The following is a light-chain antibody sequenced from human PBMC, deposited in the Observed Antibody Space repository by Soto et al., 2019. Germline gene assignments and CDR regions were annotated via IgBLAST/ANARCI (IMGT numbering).Light chain of an antibody. CDR1: QSVSSN. Sequence: EIVMTQSPATLSVSPGERATLSCRASQSVSSNLAWYQQKPGQAPRLLIYGASTRATGITARFSGSGSGTDFTLTISSRQSEDVVVYYCQQYNNWPPLTFGGGTKVEIK. V-gene: IGKV3-15*01. CDR3: QQYNNWPPLT. J-gene: IGKJ4*01. CDR2: GAS.